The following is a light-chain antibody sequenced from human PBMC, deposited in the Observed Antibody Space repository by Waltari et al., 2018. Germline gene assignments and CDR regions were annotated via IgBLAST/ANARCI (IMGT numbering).Light chain of an antibody. V-gene: IGKV3-20*01. CDR3: QQYGISPLT. CDR1: PTIRTTY. Sequence: KTSPTIRTTYLAWYQQKPGQAPTHLIYGTFSRATGIPDRFTGSGSGTDFSLTISSLEAEDFATYYCQQYGISPLTFGGGTKVEIK. J-gene: IGKJ4*01. CDR2: GTF.